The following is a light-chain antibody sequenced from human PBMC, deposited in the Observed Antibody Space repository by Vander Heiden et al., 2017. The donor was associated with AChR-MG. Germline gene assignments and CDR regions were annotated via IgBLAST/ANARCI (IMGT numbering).Light chain of an antibody. CDR2: EDS. J-gene: IGLJ3*02. CDR1: ALAKKY. V-gene: IGLV3-10*01. CDR3: FSTDSSGNHRV. Sequence: SYEVTQPPSVSVSPGQTAGITCSGDALAKKYASWYQQKSGQAPGLVIYEDSKRPSGIPERFSGSSSGTVATLTINGAQAEDEGDYFCFSTDSSGNHRVFGGGTKLTVL.